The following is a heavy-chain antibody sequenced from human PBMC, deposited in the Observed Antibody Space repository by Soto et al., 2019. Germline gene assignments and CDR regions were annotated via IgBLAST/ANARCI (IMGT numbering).Heavy chain of an antibody. J-gene: IGHJ5*02. D-gene: IGHD3-3*01. V-gene: IGHV5-51*01. Sequence: GESLKISCQASGYTFSDYWIGWVRQMPGKGLEWMGIIYPDDSDTKYSPSFQGQVTFSADKSINTAYLQWSSLKASDTAIYYCARLEWLSLAAWFDPWGQGTLVTVSS. CDR1: GYTFSDYW. CDR2: IYPDDSDT. CDR3: ARLEWLSLAAWFDP.